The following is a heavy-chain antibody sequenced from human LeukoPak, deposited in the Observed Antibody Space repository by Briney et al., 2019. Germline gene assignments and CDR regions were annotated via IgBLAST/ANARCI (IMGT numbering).Heavy chain of an antibody. Sequence: GASVKVSCKASGYTFTGYYMHWVRQAAGQELDGVGWINPNCGGTNYAQKFQRRVTMTRDTSISTAYMELSRLKSDDTAVYYCARVVKAYYYDSSGYDYWGQGTLVTVSS. J-gene: IGHJ4*02. CDR2: INPNCGGT. D-gene: IGHD3-22*01. CDR3: ARVVKAYYYDSSGYDY. CDR1: GYTFTGYY. V-gene: IGHV1-2*02.